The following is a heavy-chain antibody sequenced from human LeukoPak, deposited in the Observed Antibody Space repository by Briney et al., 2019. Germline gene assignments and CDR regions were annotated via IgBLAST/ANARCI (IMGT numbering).Heavy chain of an antibody. CDR3: AKDWTGTASYAFDI. CDR1: GFTFSSYS. D-gene: IGHD3/OR15-3a*01. J-gene: IGHJ3*02. Sequence: PGGSLRLSCAASGFTFSSYSMNWVRQAPGKGLEWVSSISSSSSYIYYADSVKGRFTISRDNAKNTLYLQMNSLRAEDTAVYYCAKDWTGTASYAFDIWGQGTMVTVSS. V-gene: IGHV3-21*04. CDR2: ISSSSSYI.